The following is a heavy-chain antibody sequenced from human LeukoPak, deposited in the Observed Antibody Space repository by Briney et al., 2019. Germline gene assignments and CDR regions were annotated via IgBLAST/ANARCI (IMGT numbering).Heavy chain of an antibody. D-gene: IGHD3-22*01. CDR2: ISSSSSTI. V-gene: IGHV3-48*01. J-gene: IGHJ3*02. Sequence: GGSLRLSCAASGFTFSSYSMNWVRQAPGKGLEWVSYISSSSSTIYYADSVKGRFTISRDNSKNTLYLQMNSLRAEDTAVYYCARDRPYYYDSSGFWGAFDIWGQGTMVTVSS. CDR1: GFTFSSYS. CDR3: ARDRPYYYDSSGFWGAFDI.